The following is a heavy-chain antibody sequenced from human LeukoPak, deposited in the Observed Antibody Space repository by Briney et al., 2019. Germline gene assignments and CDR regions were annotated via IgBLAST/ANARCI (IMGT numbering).Heavy chain of an antibody. CDR1: GGTFSSYA. Sequence: ASVKVSCKASGGTFSSYAISWVRQAPGQGLEWMGRIIPIFGTANYAQKFQGRVTITTEESTSTAYMELRSLRSEDTAVYYCARGMAYHSSSWYVYYFDYWGQGTLVTVSS. V-gene: IGHV1-69*05. J-gene: IGHJ4*02. D-gene: IGHD6-13*01. CDR3: ARGMAYHSSSWYVYYFDY. CDR2: IIPIFGTA.